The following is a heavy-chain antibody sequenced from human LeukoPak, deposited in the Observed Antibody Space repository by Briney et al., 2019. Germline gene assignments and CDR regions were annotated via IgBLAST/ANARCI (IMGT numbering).Heavy chain of an antibody. CDR1: GFFFSRFD. CDR3: ARGGTYAYFDS. Sequence: GGSLRLSCETSGFFFSRFDMNWVRQAPGKGLEWVSSISRNNDNIYYTESVRGRFTVSRDNAENSVSLQMNSLRAEDTAVFYCARGGTYAYFDSWGQGTLVTVSS. V-gene: IGHV3-48*04. CDR2: ISRNNDNI. D-gene: IGHD3-16*01. J-gene: IGHJ4*02.